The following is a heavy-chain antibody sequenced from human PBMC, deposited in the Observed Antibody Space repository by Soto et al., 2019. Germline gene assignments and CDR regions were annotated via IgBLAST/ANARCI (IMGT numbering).Heavy chain of an antibody. Sequence: PGGSLRLSCAASGFTFSSYSMNWVRQAPGKGLEWVSYISSSSSTIYYADSVKGRFTISRGNAKNSLYLQMNSLRDEDTAVYYCARGMSSGVYDFWSGSFYGMDVWGQGTTVTVSS. CDR2: ISSSSSTI. V-gene: IGHV3-48*02. D-gene: IGHD3-3*01. J-gene: IGHJ6*02. CDR3: ARGMSSGVYDFWSGSFYGMDV. CDR1: GFTFSSYS.